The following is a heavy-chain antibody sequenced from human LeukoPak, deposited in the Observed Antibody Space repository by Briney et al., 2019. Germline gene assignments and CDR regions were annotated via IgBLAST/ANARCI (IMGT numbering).Heavy chain of an antibody. D-gene: IGHD5-12*01. V-gene: IGHV1-2*02. CDR2: INPNSGGT. CDR1: GYTFTGYY. Sequence: ASVKVSCKASGYTFTGYYMHWVRQAPGQGLEWMGWINPNSGGTNYAQKFQGRVTMTRDTSISTAYMELSSLRSEDTAVYYCARGPSGYSGYAMTDYWGQGTLVTVSS. J-gene: IGHJ4*02. CDR3: ARGPSGYSGYAMTDY.